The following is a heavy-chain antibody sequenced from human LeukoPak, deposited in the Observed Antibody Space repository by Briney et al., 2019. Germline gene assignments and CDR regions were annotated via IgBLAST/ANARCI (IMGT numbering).Heavy chain of an antibody. J-gene: IGHJ6*02. CDR2: ISYDGSNK. Sequence: PGGSLRLSCAASGFTFSSYAMHWVRQAPGKGLEWVAVISYDGSNKYYADSVKGRFTISRDNSKNTLYLQMNSLRAEDTAVYYCARGTALNYYYYYGMDVWGQGTTVTVSS. CDR1: GFTFSSYA. CDR3: ARGTALNYYYYYGMDV. V-gene: IGHV3-30-3*01.